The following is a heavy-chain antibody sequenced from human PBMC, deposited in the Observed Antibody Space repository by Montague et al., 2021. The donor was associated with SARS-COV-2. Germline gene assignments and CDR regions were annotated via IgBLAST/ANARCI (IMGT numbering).Heavy chain of an antibody. Sequence: SETLSLTCTVSGGSISSYYWSWIRQPPGKGPEWIGYIYYSGSTNYNPSLKSRATISVDTSKNQFSLKLSSVTAADTAVYYCARVFPRWLQFDPYFDYWGQGTLVTVSS. D-gene: IGHD5-24*01. CDR1: GGSISSYY. V-gene: IGHV4-59*01. J-gene: IGHJ4*02. CDR3: ARVFPRWLQFDPYFDY. CDR2: IYYSGST.